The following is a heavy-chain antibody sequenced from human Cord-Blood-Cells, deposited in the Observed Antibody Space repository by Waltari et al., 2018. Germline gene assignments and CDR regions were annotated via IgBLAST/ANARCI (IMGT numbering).Heavy chain of an antibody. CDR2: FDPEDGKT. CDR1: GYTLTELS. Sequence: QVQLVQSGAEVKKPGASAKVSCKVSGYTLTELSMHWARQAPGKGLEWMGGFDPEDGKTIYAQKFQGRVTMTEDTSTDTAYMELSSLRSEDTAVYYCATVDYGDYVARYSGFDPWGQGTLVTVSS. D-gene: IGHD4-17*01. CDR3: ATVDYGDYVARYSGFDP. J-gene: IGHJ5*02. V-gene: IGHV1-24*01.